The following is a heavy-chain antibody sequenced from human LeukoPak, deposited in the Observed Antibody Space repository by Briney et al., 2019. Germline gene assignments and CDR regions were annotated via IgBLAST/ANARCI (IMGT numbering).Heavy chain of an antibody. J-gene: IGHJ6*03. CDR1: GGTFSSYA. CDR3: ATSIAARRDYYYMDV. Sequence: ASVKVSCKASGGTFSSYAISWVRQAPGQGLEWMGGIIPIFGTANYAQKFQGRVTITADESTSTAYMELSSLRSEDTAVYYCATSIAARRDYYYMDVWGKGATVTVSS. CDR2: IIPIFGTA. V-gene: IGHV1-69*01. D-gene: IGHD6-6*01.